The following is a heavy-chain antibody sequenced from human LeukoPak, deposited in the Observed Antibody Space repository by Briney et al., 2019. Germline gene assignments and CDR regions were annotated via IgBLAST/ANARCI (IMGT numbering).Heavy chain of an antibody. CDR1: GYSISSGYY. CDR2: IYHSGST. V-gene: IGHV4-38-2*02. D-gene: IGHD3-3*01. CDR3: ARDRGDFWSGYYVYYMDV. Sequence: SETLSLTCTVSGYSISSGYYWGWIRQPPGKGLEWIGSIYHSGSTYYNPSLKSRVTISVDTSKNQFSLKLSSVTAADTAVYYCARDRGDFWSGYYVYYMDVWGKGTTVTVSS. J-gene: IGHJ6*03.